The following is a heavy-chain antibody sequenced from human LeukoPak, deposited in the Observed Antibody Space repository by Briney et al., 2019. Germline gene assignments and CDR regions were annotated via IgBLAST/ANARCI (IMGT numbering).Heavy chain of an antibody. J-gene: IGHJ4*02. Sequence: SETLSLTCTVSGVSMSSYFWSWIRQPPGKGLEWIGYIYHSGSSHYNPSLKSRVTISVDTSKNQFSLTLSSVTAADTAVYYCARVARCTSCFDVDYWGQGTLVTVSS. V-gene: IGHV4-59*08. CDR2: IYHSGSS. D-gene: IGHD2-2*01. CDR3: ARVARCTSCFDVDY. CDR1: GVSMSSYF.